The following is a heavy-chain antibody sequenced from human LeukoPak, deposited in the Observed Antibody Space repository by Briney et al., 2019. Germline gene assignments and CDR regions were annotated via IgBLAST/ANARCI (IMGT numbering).Heavy chain of an antibody. CDR3: ARDAYYYDSSGYYSNWFDP. CDR2: IYYSGST. Sequence: SETLSLTCTVSGGSVSSDSYFWTWIRQPPGKGLEWIGYIYYSGSTNYNPSLKSRVTISLDTSKSQISLKLSSVAAADTAVYYCARDAYYYDSSGYYSNWFDPWGQGTLVTVSS. J-gene: IGHJ5*02. V-gene: IGHV4-61*01. D-gene: IGHD3-22*01. CDR1: GGSVSSDSYF.